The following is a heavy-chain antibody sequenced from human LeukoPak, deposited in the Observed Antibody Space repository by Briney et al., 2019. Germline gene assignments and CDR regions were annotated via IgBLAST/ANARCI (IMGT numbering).Heavy chain of an antibody. CDR1: GYTFTSYD. J-gene: IGHJ6*02. CDR3: ARGTGATGAYYYYGMDV. V-gene: IGHV1-8*01. CDR2: MNPNSGNT. D-gene: IGHD6-25*01. Sequence: ASVKVSCKASGYTFTSYDINWVRQATGQGLEWMGWMNPNSGNTGYAQKFQGRVTMTRNTSISTAYMELSSLRSEDTAVYYCARGTGATGAYYYYGMDVWGQGTTVTVSS.